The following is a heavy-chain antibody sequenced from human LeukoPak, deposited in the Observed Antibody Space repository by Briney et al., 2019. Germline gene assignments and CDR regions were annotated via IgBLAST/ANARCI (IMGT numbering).Heavy chain of an antibody. CDR2: IWYDGTHK. V-gene: IGHV3-33*06. Sequence: GGSPRLSCAASGFNFRSYGMHWVRQAPGKGLEWVAVIWYDGTHKFYADSVKGRFTISRDSSKNTLYLQMNSLRAEDTAVFYCANDRGDGYKGFDSWGQGTLVTVSS. CDR1: GFNFRSYG. CDR3: ANDRGDGYKGFDS. D-gene: IGHD5-24*01. J-gene: IGHJ4*02.